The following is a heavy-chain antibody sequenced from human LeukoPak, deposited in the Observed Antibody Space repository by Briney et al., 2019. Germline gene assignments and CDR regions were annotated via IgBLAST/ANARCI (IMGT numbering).Heavy chain of an antibody. CDR3: SRGTYPYSSDN. V-gene: IGHV3-74*01. CDR2: INGDGSST. CDR1: GFSFSSYY. D-gene: IGHD3-10*01. J-gene: IGHJ4*02. Sequence: GGSLRLSCAASGFSFSSYYMHWVRQAPGKGLLWISHINGDGSSTGYADSVKGRFTISRDNAKNLLYLQMNSLRAEDTAVYYCSRGTYPYSSDNWGQGALVTVSS.